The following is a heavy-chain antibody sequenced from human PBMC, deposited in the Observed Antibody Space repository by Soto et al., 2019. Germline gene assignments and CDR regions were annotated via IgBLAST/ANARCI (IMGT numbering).Heavy chain of an antibody. CDR1: GFTVSSNF. CDR2: IYSGGNT. V-gene: IGHV3-53*04. J-gene: IGHJ4*02. D-gene: IGHD6-19*01. Sequence: EVQLVESGGDLVQPGGSLRLSCAASGFTVSSNFMSWVRQAPGKGLEWVSVIYSGGNTYYADSVKGRFTISRHNSKNTLYLQMNSLRPEDTAVYYCARGAGYSSGWYDYWGQGTLVTVSS. CDR3: ARGAGYSSGWYDY.